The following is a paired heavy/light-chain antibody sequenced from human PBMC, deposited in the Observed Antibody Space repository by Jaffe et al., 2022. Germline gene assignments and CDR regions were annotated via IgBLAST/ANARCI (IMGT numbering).Heavy chain of an antibody. Sequence: EVQLVESGGGLVQPGGSLRLSCAASGFSFSNYWMSWVRQAPGKGLEWVANIKQDGSEKYYVDSVKGRFTISRDNAKNSLYLQMNSLRAEDTAVYYCARGPYGPHYFDFWSQGTLVTVSS. CDR3: ARGPYGPHYFDF. CDR1: GFSFSNYW. CDR2: IKQDGSEK. D-gene: IGHD4-17*01. J-gene: IGHJ4*02. V-gene: IGHV3-7*01.
Light chain of an antibody. V-gene: IGKV3-15*01. Sequence: EIVMTQSPATLSVSPGERATLSCRASQSVSSSLAWYQQKPGQAPRLLIYGASTRATGIPARFSGSGSGTEFTLTISSLQSEDFAVYYCQQYHSWWTFGQGTKVEIK. J-gene: IGKJ1*01. CDR1: QSVSSS. CDR3: QQYHSWWT. CDR2: GAS.